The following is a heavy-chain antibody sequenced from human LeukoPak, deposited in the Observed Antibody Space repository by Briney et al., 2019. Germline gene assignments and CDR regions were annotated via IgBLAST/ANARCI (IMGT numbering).Heavy chain of an antibody. CDR3: AKVRTPIAAAGSDFDY. CDR1: GFTFDDYG. CDR2: INWNGGST. Sequence: GGSLRLSCAASGFTFDDYGMSWVRQAPGKGLEWVSGINWNGGSTGYADSVKGRFTISRDNSKNTLYLQMNSLRAEDTAVYYCAKVRTPIAAAGSDFDYWGQGTLVTVSS. D-gene: IGHD6-13*01. V-gene: IGHV3-20*04. J-gene: IGHJ4*02.